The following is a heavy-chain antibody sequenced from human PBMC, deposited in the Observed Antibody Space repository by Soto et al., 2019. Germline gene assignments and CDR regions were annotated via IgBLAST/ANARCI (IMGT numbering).Heavy chain of an antibody. V-gene: IGHV3-23*01. CDR3: AKGWSSWFLGY. CDR2: ISGGGGST. CDR1: GFTFSNYA. J-gene: IGHJ4*02. Sequence: GGSLRLSCAASGFTFSNYAMSWVRQAPGKGLEWVSAISGGGGSTYYAYSVKGRFTISRDNSKNTLYLQMNSLRAEDTAEYYCAKGWSSWFLGYWGQGTLVTVSS. D-gene: IGHD6-19*01.